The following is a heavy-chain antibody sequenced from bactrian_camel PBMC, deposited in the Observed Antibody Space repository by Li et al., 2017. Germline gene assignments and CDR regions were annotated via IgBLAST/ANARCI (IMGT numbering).Heavy chain of an antibody. J-gene: IGHJ4*01. CDR1: GFSNPIYS. CDR3: AAIIGSDSDSDYYGRDLLRRPWTFNY. Sequence: HVQLVESGGGSVQAGGSLRLSCAPSGFSNPIYSMGWFRQAPGKEREGVAVIYTGSGKSEYVDSVKGRFSISQDSAKKTLYLQMNNLQPEDTAMYYCAAIIGSDSDSDYYGRDLLRRPWTFNYWGQGTQVTVS. V-gene: IGHV3S1*01. D-gene: IGHD4*01. CDR2: IYTGSGKS.